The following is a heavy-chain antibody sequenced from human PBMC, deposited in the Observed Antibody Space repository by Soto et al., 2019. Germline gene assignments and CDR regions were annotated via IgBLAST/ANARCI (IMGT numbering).Heavy chain of an antibody. V-gene: IGHV1-69*06. D-gene: IGHD3-22*01. Sequence: SVKLSCKASGGTFSSYAISWVRQAPGQGLEWMGGIIPIFGTANYAQKFQGRVTITADKSTSTAYMELSSLRSEDTAVYYCASGLDYCDSSGYYAAACDRGQGTLVTVYS. J-gene: IGHJ1*01. CDR3: ASGLDYCDSSGYYAAACD. CDR1: GGTFSSYA. CDR2: IIPIFGTA.